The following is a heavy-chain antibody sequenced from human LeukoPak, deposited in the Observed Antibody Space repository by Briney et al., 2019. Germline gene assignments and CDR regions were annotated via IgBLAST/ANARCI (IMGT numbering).Heavy chain of an antibody. V-gene: IGHV4-59*08. CDR2: IYYSGST. CDR1: GGSISSYY. CDR3: ARLRQQLVDY. J-gene: IGHJ4*02. D-gene: IGHD6-13*01. Sequence: SETLSLTCTVSGGSISSYYWSWIRQPPGKGLEWIGYIYYSGSTNYNPSLKSRVTISVDTSKNQFSLKLSSVTAADTAVYYCARLRQQLVDYWGQGTLVTVSS.